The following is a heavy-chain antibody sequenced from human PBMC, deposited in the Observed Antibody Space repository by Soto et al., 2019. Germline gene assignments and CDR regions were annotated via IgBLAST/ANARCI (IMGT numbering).Heavy chain of an antibody. J-gene: IGHJ5*02. Sequence: QVQLQQWGAGLLKPSETLSLTCAVYGGSFSGYYWSWIRQPPGKGLEWIGEINHSGSTNYNPSLKSRVTISVATSKNQFSLKLSSVTAADTAVYYCARGGPGSFGESVLYNWFDPWGQGTLVTVSS. CDR1: GGSFSGYY. V-gene: IGHV4-34*01. D-gene: IGHD3-10*01. CDR3: ARGGPGSFGESVLYNWFDP. CDR2: INHSGST.